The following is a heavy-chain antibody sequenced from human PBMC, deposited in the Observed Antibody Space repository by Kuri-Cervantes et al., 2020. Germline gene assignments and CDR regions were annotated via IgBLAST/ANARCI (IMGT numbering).Heavy chain of an antibody. D-gene: IGHD2-15*01. CDR3: ARLTGSGHDGYFQH. V-gene: IGHV1-2*02. Sequence: ASVKVSCKASGYTFTGYYMHWVRQAPGQGLEWMGGINPNSGGTNYAQKFQGRVTMTRNTSISTAYMELSSLRSEDTAVYYCARLTGSGHDGYFQHWGQGTLVTVSS. J-gene: IGHJ1*01. CDR1: GYTFTGYY. CDR2: INPNSGGT.